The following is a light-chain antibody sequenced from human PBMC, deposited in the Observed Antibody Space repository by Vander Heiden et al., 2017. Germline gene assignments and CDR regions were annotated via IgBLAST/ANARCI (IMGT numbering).Light chain of an antibody. V-gene: IGLV8-61*01. CDR3: VLFMGNGISM. Sequence: QTVVTQESSLSVSPGGTITLTCALTSGSVIRSNYPSWYQQTPGQAPRTLIYNTNSRSSGVPDRFSGTILGIKAALTITGAQAEDEADYYCVLFMGNGISMFGGGTKVTVL. CDR1: SGSVIRSNY. CDR2: NTN. J-gene: IGLJ3*02.